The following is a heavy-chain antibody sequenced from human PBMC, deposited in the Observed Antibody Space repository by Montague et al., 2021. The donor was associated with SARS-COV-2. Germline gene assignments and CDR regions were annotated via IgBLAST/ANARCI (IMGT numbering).Heavy chain of an antibody. V-gene: IGHV3-66*01. CDR3: ARDPSRSVGAFDI. J-gene: IGHJ3*02. D-gene: IGHD3-16*01. CDR1: GFSVTDNY. CDR2: TYFGGTT. Sequence: SLRLSGAASGFSVTDNYMHWVRQPPGKAPEWLSVTYFGGTTKYADSVKGRFTVSRDDSKNTLELQMNNLRTEDTAVFYCARDPSRSVGAFDIWGQGTMVTVSS.